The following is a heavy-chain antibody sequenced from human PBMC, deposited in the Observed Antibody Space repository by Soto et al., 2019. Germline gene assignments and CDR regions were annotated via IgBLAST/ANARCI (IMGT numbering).Heavy chain of an antibody. CDR3: ARVANRMPHDAFDI. J-gene: IGHJ3*02. D-gene: IGHD2-2*01. Sequence: ASVKVSCKASGYTFTGYYMHWVRQAPGQGLEWMGWINPNSGGTNYAQKLQGWVTMTRDTSISTAYMELSRLRSDDTAVYYCARVANRMPHDAFDIWGQGTMVTVSS. V-gene: IGHV1-2*04. CDR2: INPNSGGT. CDR1: GYTFTGYY.